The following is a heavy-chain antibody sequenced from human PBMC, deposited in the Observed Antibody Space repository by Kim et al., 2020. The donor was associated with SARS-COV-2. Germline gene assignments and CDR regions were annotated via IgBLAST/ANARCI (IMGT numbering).Heavy chain of an antibody. CDR3: ARGQDIAAARIDY. Sequence: YRPSLKSRVTISVDTSKNQFSLKLGAVTAADTAVYYCARGQDIAAARIDYWGQGTLVTVSS. J-gene: IGHJ4*02. V-gene: IGHV4-31*02. D-gene: IGHD6-13*01.